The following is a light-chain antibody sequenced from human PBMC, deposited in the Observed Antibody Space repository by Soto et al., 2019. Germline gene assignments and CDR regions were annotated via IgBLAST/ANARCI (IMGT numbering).Light chain of an antibody. CDR3: QQYDSSTRTWT. CDR1: QSVSSTY. J-gene: IGKJ1*01. CDR2: GAS. Sequence: EIVLTQSPGTLSLSPGERATLSCRAGQSVSSTYLAWYQQKPGQAPRLLIYGASSRATGIPDRFSGSGSGTDFTLTISRLKPEDFAVYYYQQYDSSTRTWTFGQGTKVEIK. V-gene: IGKV3-20*01.